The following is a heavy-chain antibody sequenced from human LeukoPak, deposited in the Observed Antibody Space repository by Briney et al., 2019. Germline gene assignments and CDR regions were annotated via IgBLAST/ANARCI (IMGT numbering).Heavy chain of an antibody. V-gene: IGHV3-48*02. D-gene: IGHD3-10*01. CDR2: ISPSSSMM. CDR1: GFSFNTYT. J-gene: IGHJ4*02. CDR3: ASRRGFDD. Sequence: LPGGSLRLSCAASGFSFNTYTITWVRQAPGKGLEWVSSISPSSSMMHYADSVRGRFTISRDNAKNSLYLQMNSLRDEDTAVYYCASRRGFDDWGQGTLVTVSS.